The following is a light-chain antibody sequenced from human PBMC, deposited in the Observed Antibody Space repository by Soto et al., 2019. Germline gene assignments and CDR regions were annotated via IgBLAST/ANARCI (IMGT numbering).Light chain of an antibody. CDR3: QQFNTYPIA. Sequence: DIQLTQSPSFLSASVGDRVTITCRASQGIGNYLAWYQQKPGKAPKVLIYAASTLQSGVPSRFSGSGSETEFPLTISSLLPEDFATYYCQQFNTYPIAFGQGTRLEIK. CDR1: QGIGNY. V-gene: IGKV1-9*01. J-gene: IGKJ5*01. CDR2: AAS.